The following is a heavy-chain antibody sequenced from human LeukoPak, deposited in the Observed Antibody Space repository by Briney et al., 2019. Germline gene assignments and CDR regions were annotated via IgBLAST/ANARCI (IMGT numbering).Heavy chain of an antibody. V-gene: IGHV1-18*01. CDR3: ARVMQSTRRGYYYYGMDV. J-gene: IGHJ6*02. CDR2: ISAYNGNT. CDR1: GYTFTSYG. Sequence: ASVKVSCKASGYTFTSYGISWVRPAPGQGLEWMGWISAYNGNTNYAQKLQGRVTMTTDTSTSTAYMELRSLRSDDTAVYYCARVMQSTRRGYYYYGMDVWGQGTTVTVSS. D-gene: IGHD6-19*01.